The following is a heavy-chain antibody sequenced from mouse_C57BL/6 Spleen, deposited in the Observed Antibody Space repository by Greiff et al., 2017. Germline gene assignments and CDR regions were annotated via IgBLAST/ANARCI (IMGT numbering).Heavy chain of an antibody. V-gene: IGHV1-55*01. D-gene: IGHD1-1*01. CDR1: GYTFTSYW. CDR2: IYPGSGST. CDR3: ALFITTVVSHYYAMDY. Sequence: QVQLQQPGAELVKPGASVKMSCKASGYTFTSYWITWVKQRPGQGLEWIGDIYPGSGSTNYNEKFKSKATLTVYTSSSTAYMQLSSLTSEDSAVYYCALFITTVVSHYYAMDYWGQGTSVTFSS. J-gene: IGHJ4*01.